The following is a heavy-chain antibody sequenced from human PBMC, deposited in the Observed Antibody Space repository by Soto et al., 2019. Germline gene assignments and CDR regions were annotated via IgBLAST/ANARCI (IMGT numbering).Heavy chain of an antibody. Sequence: PGGSLRLSCAASGFTFSSYGMHWVRQAPGKGLEWVAVISYDGSNKYYADSVKGRFTISRDNSKSTLYLQMNSLRAEDTAVYYCAKDAQYSGYSYYYYGMDVWGQGTTVTVS. CDR3: AKDAQYSGYSYYYYGMDV. CDR1: GFTFSSYG. D-gene: IGHD5-12*01. V-gene: IGHV3-30*18. J-gene: IGHJ6*02. CDR2: ISYDGSNK.